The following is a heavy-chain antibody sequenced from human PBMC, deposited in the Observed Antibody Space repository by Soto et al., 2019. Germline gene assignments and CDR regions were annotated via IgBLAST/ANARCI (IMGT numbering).Heavy chain of an antibody. Sequence: EVQLVESGGGLVQPGGSLRLSCAGSGVTCSASWMHWIRQAPEKGLVWVSRINGDGRHTIYADSVRGRYTITRHDAKNSLYLQMNRLGNEDTAAYYCVRAQPECGGYCLTYWGHGSPVIVAS. D-gene: IGHD2-21*02. CDR2: INGDGRHT. CDR3: VRAQPECGGYCLTY. V-gene: IGHV3-74*01. CDR1: GVTCSASW. J-gene: IGHJ4*01.